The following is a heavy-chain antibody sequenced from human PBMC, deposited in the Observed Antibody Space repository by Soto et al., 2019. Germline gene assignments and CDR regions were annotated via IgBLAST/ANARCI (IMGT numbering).Heavy chain of an antibody. J-gene: IGHJ3*02. CDR2: ISYDGSNK. CDR3: AKDFNDAFDI. Sequence: QVQLVESGGGVVQPGRSLRLSCAASGFTFSSYGMHWVRQAPGKGREWVAVISYDGSNKYYADSVKGRFTISRDNSKNTLYLQMNSLRAEDTAVYYCAKDFNDAFDIWGQGTMVTVSS. CDR1: GFTFSSYG. V-gene: IGHV3-30*18.